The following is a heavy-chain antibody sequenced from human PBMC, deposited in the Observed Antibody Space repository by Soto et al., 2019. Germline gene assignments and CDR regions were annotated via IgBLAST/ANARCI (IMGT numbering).Heavy chain of an antibody. CDR2: IIPIFGTA. V-gene: IGHV1-69*13. D-gene: IGHD3-3*01. J-gene: IGHJ6*02. CDR1: GGTFSSYA. Sequence: SVKVSCKASGGTFSSYAISWVRQAPGQGLEWMGGIIPIFGTANYAQKFQGRVTITADESTSTAYMELGSLRSDDTAVYYCASSSITIFGVVRSRNGMDVWGQGTTVTVSS. CDR3: ASSSITIFGVVRSRNGMDV.